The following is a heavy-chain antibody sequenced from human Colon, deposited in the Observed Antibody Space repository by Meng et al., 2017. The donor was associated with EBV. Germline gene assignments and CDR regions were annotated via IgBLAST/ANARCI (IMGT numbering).Heavy chain of an antibody. D-gene: IGHD2-2*03. J-gene: IGHJ4*02. V-gene: IGHV4-34*02. CDR2: INHSGSA. CDR1: GGSLSGYY. Sequence: QVQIQQWGQGLLKPSEPLSLTCGVSGGSLSGYYWSWIRYFPGRTLGFIGDINHSGSANYNPSLRSRVTISVDTSKNQIFLNLHSVTAADTAVYHCARTFGYCSNNNCPRTLGYWGQGTLVTVSS. CDR3: ARTFGYCSNNNCPRTLGY.